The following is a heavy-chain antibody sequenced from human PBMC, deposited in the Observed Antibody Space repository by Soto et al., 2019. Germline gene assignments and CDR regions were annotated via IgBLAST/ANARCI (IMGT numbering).Heavy chain of an antibody. CDR3: AKSSREWLLLIASH. J-gene: IGHJ4*02. Sequence: GGSLRLSCAASGFTFSSYGMHWVRQAPGKGLEWVAVISYDGSNKYYADSVKGRFTISRDNSKNTLYLQMNSLRAGDTAVYYCAKSSREWLLLIASHWGQGTLVTVSS. V-gene: IGHV3-30*18. CDR2: ISYDGSNK. CDR1: GFTFSSYG. D-gene: IGHD3-22*01.